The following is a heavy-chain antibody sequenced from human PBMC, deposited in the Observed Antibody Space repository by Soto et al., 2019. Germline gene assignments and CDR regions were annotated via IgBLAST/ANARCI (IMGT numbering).Heavy chain of an antibody. CDR2: IGYTGNHI. V-gene: IGHV3-21*01. CDR1: GFTFSSFS. Sequence: EVQLVESGGGLVKPGGSRRLSCAASGFTFSSFSINWVRQAPGKGLEWVSSIGYTGNHIYYADSVKGRYTISRDNAKNSVFLQRNSLKAEDSAVYYCARDDKRGDDFGYWGQGTLVTVSS. J-gene: IGHJ4*02. CDR3: ARDDKRGDDFGY. D-gene: IGHD5-12*01.